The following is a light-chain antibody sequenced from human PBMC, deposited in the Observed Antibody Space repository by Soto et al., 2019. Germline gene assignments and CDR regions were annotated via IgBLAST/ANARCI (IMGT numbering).Light chain of an antibody. CDR3: CSYAGSSNVV. J-gene: IGLJ2*01. CDR2: EGS. Sequence: QSVLTQPASVSGSPGQSITISCTGTSSDVGSYNLVSWYQQHPGKAPKLMICEGSKRPSGVSNRFSGSKSGNTASLTISGLQAEDEADYYCCSYAGSSNVVFGGGTQLTVL. V-gene: IGLV2-23*01. CDR1: SSDVGSYNL.